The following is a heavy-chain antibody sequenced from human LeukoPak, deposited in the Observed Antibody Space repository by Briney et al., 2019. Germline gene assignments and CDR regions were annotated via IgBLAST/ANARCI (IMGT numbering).Heavy chain of an antibody. CDR2: FDPEDGET. V-gene: IGHV1-24*01. J-gene: IGHJ4*02. D-gene: IGHD4-23*01. CDR3: AAKTRWAPFFDY. Sequence: ASVKVSCKVSGYTLTELSMHWVRQAPGKGLEWMGGFDPEDGETIYARKFQGRVTMTEDTSTDTAYMELSSLRPEDTAIYYCAAKTRWAPFFDYWGQGTLVTVSS. CDR1: GYTLTELS.